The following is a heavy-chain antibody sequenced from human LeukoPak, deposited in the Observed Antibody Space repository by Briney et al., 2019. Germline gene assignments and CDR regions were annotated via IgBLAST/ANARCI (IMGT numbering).Heavy chain of an antibody. CDR2: IYHSGST. Sequence: PSETLSLTCTVSGGSISSYYWSWIRQPPGKGLEWIGYIYHSGSTYYNPSLKSRVTISVDRSKNQFSLKLSSVTAADTAVYYCARVGRYSSSWYVDYWGQGTLVTVSS. CDR1: GGSISSYY. CDR3: ARVGRYSSSWYVDY. D-gene: IGHD6-13*01. J-gene: IGHJ4*02. V-gene: IGHV4-59*12.